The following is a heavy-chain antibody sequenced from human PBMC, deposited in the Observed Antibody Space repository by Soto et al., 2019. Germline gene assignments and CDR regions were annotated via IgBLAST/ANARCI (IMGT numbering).Heavy chain of an antibody. J-gene: IGHJ2*01. D-gene: IGHD4-17*01. V-gene: IGHV4-59*01. CDR3: ARYLGPTVVTPYWYFDL. CDR1: GGSISSYY. Sequence: SETLSLTCTVSGGSISSYYWSWIRQPPGKGLEWIGYIYYSGSTNYNPSLKSRVTISVDTSKNQFSLKLSSVTAADTAVYYCARYLGPTVVTPYWYFDLWGRGTLVT. CDR2: IYYSGST.